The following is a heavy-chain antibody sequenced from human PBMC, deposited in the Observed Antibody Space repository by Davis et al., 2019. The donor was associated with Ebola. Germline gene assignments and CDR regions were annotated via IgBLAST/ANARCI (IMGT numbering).Heavy chain of an antibody. J-gene: IGHJ6*02. CDR2: INHSGST. CDR3: ARGKYYYGMDV. V-gene: IGHV4-39*07. CDR1: GGSISSSSYY. Sequence: SETLSLTCTVSGGSISSSSYYWGWIRQPPGKGLEWIGEINHSGSTNYNPSLKSRVTISVDTSKNQFSLKLSSVTAADTAVYYCARGKYYYGMDVWGQGTTVTVSS.